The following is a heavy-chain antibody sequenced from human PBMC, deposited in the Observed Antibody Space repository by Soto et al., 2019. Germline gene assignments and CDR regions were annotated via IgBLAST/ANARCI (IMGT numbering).Heavy chain of an antibody. Sequence: EVQLVESGGGLVQPGRSLRLSCAASGFTFDDYAMHWVRQAPGKGLEWVSGISWNSGSIGYGDSVKGRFTISRDNAKNSLYLKMNSLRDEDTALYYCAKDAITMVRGVISYYGMDVWGQGTTVTVSS. CDR2: ISWNSGSI. J-gene: IGHJ6*02. CDR1: GFTFDDYA. V-gene: IGHV3-9*01. D-gene: IGHD3-10*01. CDR3: AKDAITMVRGVISYYGMDV.